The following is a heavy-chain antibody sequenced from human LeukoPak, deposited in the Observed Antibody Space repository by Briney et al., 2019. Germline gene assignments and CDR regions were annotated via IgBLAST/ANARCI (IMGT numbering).Heavy chain of an antibody. CDR3: ARDCLTYSSSWSDAFDI. Sequence: SETLSLTCAVSGGSISSSNWWSWVRQPPGKGLEWIGEIYHSGSTNYNPSLKSRVTISVDKSKNQFSLKLSSVTAADTAVYYCARDCLTYSSSWSDAFDIWGQGTMVTVSS. CDR2: IYHSGST. J-gene: IGHJ3*02. V-gene: IGHV4-4*02. D-gene: IGHD6-13*01. CDR1: GGSISSSNW.